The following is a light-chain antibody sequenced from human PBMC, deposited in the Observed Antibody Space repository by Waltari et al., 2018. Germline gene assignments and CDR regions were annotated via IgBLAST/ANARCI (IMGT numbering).Light chain of an antibody. J-gene: IGKJ4*01. Sequence: TTLTQSPAFVSATPGDTVTIFCKASRDINDDMNWFQQRAGESPLFIIQEASTIVPGVSRRFSGSGYGADFTLTITSIGSEDAAYYFCLQHDDFPLTFGGGTKVEI. CDR3: LQHDDFPLT. V-gene: IGKV5-2*01. CDR2: EAS. CDR1: RDINDD.